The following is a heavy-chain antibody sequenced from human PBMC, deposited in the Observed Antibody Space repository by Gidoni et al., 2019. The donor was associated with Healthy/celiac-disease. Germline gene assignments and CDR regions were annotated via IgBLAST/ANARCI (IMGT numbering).Heavy chain of an antibody. CDR3: ARAHRLAYCGGDCYYAIDF. J-gene: IGHJ4*01. CDR1: GFTFSSSS. CDR2: ISSSSSTI. Sequence: EVQLVESGGGLVQPGGSLRLSCAASGFTFSSSSMDWVRQAPGKGLELVSYISSSSSTIYYADSVKGRFTISRDNAKNSLYLQMNSLGDEDTAVYYCARAHRLAYCGGDCYYAIDFWGQGTLVTVSS. D-gene: IGHD2-21*01. V-gene: IGHV3-48*02.